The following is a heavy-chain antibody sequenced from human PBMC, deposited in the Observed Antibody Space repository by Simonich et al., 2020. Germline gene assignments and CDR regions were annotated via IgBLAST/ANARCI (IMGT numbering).Heavy chain of an antibody. D-gene: IGHD2-21*01. CDR2: INPNRGGT. J-gene: IGHJ3*02. CDR3: ARNGLVGILKAFDI. CDR1: GYTFTGYY. V-gene: IGHV1-2*02. Sequence: QVQLVQSGAEVKKPGASVKVSCKASGYTFTGYYMHWVRQAPGQGLEWMGWINPNRGGTNDAQKFQGRVTMTRDTSISTAYMELSRLRSDDTAVYYCARNGLVGILKAFDIWGQGTMVTVSS.